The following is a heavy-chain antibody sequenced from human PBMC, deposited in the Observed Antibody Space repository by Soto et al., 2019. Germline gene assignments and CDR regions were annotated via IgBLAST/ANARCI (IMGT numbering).Heavy chain of an antibody. CDR2: MFHSGST. J-gene: IGHJ4*02. CDR3: VMSPGWYKIAS. V-gene: IGHV4-4*02. CDR1: GDSVISNWY. D-gene: IGHD6-19*01. Sequence: QLQLQDSGPGLVKPSGTLSLTCTVSGDSVISNWYWVWVRQSPGKGLECIADMFHSGSTNYSPSLETRVTLSVDKSQNQSSLKMNSVPAADTAVYFCVMSPGWYKIASWGQGILVTVSS.